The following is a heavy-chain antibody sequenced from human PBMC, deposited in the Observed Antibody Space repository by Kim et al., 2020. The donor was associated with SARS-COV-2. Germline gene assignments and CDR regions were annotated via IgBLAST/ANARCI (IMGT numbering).Heavy chain of an antibody. Sequence: SETLSLTCAVYGGSFSGYYWSWIRQPPGKGLEWIGEINHSGSTNYNPSLKSRVTISVDTSKNQFSLKLSSVTAADTAVYYCARGTTYYYDSSGQAPLDYWGQGTLITVSS. V-gene: IGHV4-34*01. J-gene: IGHJ4*02. CDR1: GGSFSGYY. D-gene: IGHD3-22*01. CDR3: ARGTTYYYDSSGQAPLDY. CDR2: INHSGST.